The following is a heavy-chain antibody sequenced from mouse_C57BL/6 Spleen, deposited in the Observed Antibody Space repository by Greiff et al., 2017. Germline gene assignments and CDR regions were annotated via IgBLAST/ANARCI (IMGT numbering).Heavy chain of an antibody. D-gene: IGHD2-3*01. Sequence: DVMLVESGGGLVQPKGSLKLSCAASGFSFNTYAMNWVRQAPGKGLEWVARIRSKSNNYATYYADYVKDRFTISRDDSESMIYLQMNNLKPEDTAMYYCVTGTYDPYAMDYWGQVTSVTVSS. V-gene: IGHV10-1*01. CDR2: IRSKSNNYAT. CDR3: VTGTYDPYAMDY. J-gene: IGHJ4*01. CDR1: GFSFNTYA.